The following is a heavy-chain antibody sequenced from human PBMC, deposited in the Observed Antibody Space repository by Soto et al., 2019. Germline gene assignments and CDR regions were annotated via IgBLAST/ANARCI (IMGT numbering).Heavy chain of an antibody. CDR1: GYTFASYA. J-gene: IGHJ4*02. Sequence: QVQLVQSGAEVKKPGASVKVSCKASGYTFASYAISWMRQAPGQGLEWMGWISAYNGNTNYAQKLQGRVTMTTDTSTRPAYRELRSLRSDDTAVYSCGRAPPPPDYWGQGTLVTVSS. V-gene: IGHV1-18*01. CDR2: ISAYNGNT. CDR3: GRAPPPPDY.